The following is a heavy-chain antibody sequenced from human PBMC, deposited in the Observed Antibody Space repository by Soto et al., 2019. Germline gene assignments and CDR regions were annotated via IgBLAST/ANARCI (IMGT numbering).Heavy chain of an antibody. V-gene: IGHV2-5*02. J-gene: IGHJ5*02. D-gene: IGHD6-19*01. CDR3: AHRGSGWYGDWFDP. Sequence: SGPTLVKPTQTLTLTCTFSGFSLSTSGVGVGWIRQPPGKALEWLALIYWDDDKRYSPSLKSRLTITKDTSKNQVVLTMTNMDPVDTATYYCAHRGSGWYGDWFDPWGQGTLVTVSS. CDR2: IYWDDDK. CDR1: GFSLSTSGVG.